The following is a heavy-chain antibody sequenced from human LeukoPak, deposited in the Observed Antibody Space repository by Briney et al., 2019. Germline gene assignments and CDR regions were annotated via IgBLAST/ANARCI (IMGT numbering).Heavy chain of an antibody. Sequence: GGSLRLSCAASGFTFSSYAMSWVRQAPGKGLEYVSAIGSNGANTYYASSVMGRFTISRDSSKNTLYLQMGGLRTEDMAVYYCARWLGAYDCWGQGVLVSVSS. D-gene: IGHD5-12*01. J-gene: IGHJ4*02. V-gene: IGHV3-64*01. CDR1: GFTFSSYA. CDR3: ARWLGAYDC. CDR2: IGSNGANT.